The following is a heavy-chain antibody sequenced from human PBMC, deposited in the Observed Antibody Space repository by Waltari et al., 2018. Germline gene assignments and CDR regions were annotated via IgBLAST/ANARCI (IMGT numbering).Heavy chain of an antibody. Sequence: QVQVQESGPGLVKPSETLSLPCTVSGGSIGNDYWGWIRRPAGKGLEWIGRLYNSGTTIYSPSLKSRVTLSVDTSKNQFSLKLTSVTAADTAVYYCVRDLNVWGQGTAVTVSS. CDR3: VRDLNV. V-gene: IGHV4-4*07. CDR1: GGSIGNDY. J-gene: IGHJ6*02. CDR2: LYNSGTT.